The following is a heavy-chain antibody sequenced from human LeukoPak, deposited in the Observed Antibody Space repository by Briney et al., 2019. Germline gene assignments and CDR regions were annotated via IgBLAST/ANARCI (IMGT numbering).Heavy chain of an antibody. CDR1: GFTFSTYA. CDR2: IIGSGGST. V-gene: IGHV3-23*01. Sequence: QSGGSLRLSCAASGFTFSTYAMSWVRQAPGKGLEWVSGIIGSGGSTYYADSVKGRFTISRDNSKSTLYLQMNSLRIEDTAVYYCAKDMKASGWGQGTLVTVSS. D-gene: IGHD1-14*01. J-gene: IGHJ4*02. CDR3: AKDMKASG.